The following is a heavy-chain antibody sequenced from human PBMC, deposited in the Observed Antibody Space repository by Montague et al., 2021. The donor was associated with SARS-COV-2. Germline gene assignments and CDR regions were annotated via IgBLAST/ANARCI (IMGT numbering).Heavy chain of an antibody. CDR1: GGSMSSYH. V-gene: IGHV4-59*01. CDR3: ARDVRYYYDQ. CDR2: VSYRGST. D-gene: IGHD3-10*01. J-gene: IGHJ4*02. Sequence: SETLSLTCSVSGGSMSSYHWVWIQQPPGKGLEWIGYVSYRGSTNXNLSLKSRVTISLDTSKNRFSLRVTSVTAADTAVYYCARDVRYYYDQWGQGALVTVSS.